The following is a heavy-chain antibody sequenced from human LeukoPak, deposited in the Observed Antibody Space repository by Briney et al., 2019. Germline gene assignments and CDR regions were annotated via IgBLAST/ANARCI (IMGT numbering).Heavy chain of an antibody. CDR1: GGSFSGYY. CDR3: ASSKRLFYYYGMDV. Sequence: SETLSLTCAVYGGSFSGYYWSWIRQPPGKGLEWIGEINHSGSTNYNPSLKSRVTISVDTSKNQFSLKLGSVTAADTAVYYCASSKRLFYYYGMDVWGKGTTVTVSS. V-gene: IGHV4-34*01. D-gene: IGHD3-22*01. CDR2: INHSGST. J-gene: IGHJ6*04.